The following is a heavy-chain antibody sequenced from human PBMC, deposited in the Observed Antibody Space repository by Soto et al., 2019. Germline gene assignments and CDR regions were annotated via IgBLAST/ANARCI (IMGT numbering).Heavy chain of an antibody. CDR1: GRSFSGYY. D-gene: IGHD3-3*01. V-gene: IGHV4-34*01. CDR2: INHSGST. Sequence: PSETLSLTCAVHGRSFSGYYWSWIRQPPGKGLEWIGEINHSGSTNYNPSLKSRVTISVDTSKNQFSLKLSSVTAADTAVHYCASSHLFDYDFWSGDYYYYGMDVWGQGTTVTVSS. CDR3: ASSHLFDYDFWSGDYYYYGMDV. J-gene: IGHJ6*02.